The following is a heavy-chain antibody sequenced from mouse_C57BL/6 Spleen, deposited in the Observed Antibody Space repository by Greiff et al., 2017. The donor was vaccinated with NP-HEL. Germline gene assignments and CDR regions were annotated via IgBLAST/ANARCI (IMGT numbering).Heavy chain of an antibody. CDR3: ARKGTRASY. J-gene: IGHJ2*01. D-gene: IGHD3-1*01. CDR1: GYTFTSYT. V-gene: IGHV1-4*01. CDR2: INPSSGYT. Sequence: VQLQQSGAELVKPGASVKMSCKASGYTFTSYTMHWVKQRPGQGLEWIGYINPSSGYTKYNQKFKDKATLTADKSSSTAYKQLSSLTSEDSAVYYCARKGTRASYWGQGTTLTVSS.